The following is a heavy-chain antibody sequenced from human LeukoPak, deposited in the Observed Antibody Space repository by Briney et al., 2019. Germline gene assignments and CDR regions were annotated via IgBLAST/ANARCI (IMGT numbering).Heavy chain of an antibody. CDR3: ARGCPYCSSTSCYEWFDP. Sequence: SETLSLTCTVSGGSISSYYWSWIRQPPGKGLEWIGYIYHSGSTYYNPSLKSRVTISVDRSKNQFSLKLSSVTAADTAVYYCARGCPYCSSTSCYEWFDPWGQGTLVTVSS. CDR2: IYHSGST. J-gene: IGHJ5*02. D-gene: IGHD2-2*01. CDR1: GGSISSYY. V-gene: IGHV4-59*12.